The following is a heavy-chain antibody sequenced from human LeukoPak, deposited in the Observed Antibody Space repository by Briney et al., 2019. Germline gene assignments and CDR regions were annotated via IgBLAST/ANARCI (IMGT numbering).Heavy chain of an antibody. CDR2: INSDGSNI. CDR3: ARSRYSTSSGGFDY. V-gene: IGHV3-74*01. Sequence: GGSLRLSCAASGFTFRDFWMHWVRQAPGKGLVWVSRINSDGSNITYADSVKGRFTISRDNAKNALYLQMNSLRGEDTAVYYCARSRYSTSSGGFDYWGQGILVTVSS. J-gene: IGHJ4*02. CDR1: GFTFRDFW. D-gene: IGHD6-6*01.